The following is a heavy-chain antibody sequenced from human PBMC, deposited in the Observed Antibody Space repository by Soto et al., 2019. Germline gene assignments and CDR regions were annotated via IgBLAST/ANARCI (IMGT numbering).Heavy chain of an antibody. CDR2: INHSGST. J-gene: IGHJ6*02. V-gene: IGHV4-34*01. CDR3: ERRGLRYLVYGMDV. D-gene: IGHD3-9*01. CDR1: GGSFSGYY. Sequence: PSETLSLTCAVYGGSFSGYYWSWIRQPPGKGLEWIGEINHSGSTNYNPSLKSRVTISVDTSKNQFSLKLSSVTAADTDVYYCERRGLRYLVYGMDVWGQGTTVTVSS.